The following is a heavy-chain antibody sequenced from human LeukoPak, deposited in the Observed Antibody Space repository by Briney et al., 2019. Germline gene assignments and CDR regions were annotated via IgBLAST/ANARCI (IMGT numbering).Heavy chain of an antibody. CDR1: GGSISIDYY. D-gene: IGHD3-22*01. CDR2: IYYSGST. J-gene: IGHJ4*02. V-gene: IGHV4-31*03. CDR3: ARVVAPGFDAGADSSGFHFGF. Sequence: SQTLSLTCTVSGGSISIDYYWSWVRQYPGRGLEWIGFIYYSGSTFYNPSLKSRVDISIDTSKNQFSLNLRSVTAADTAVYYCARVVAPGFDAGADSSGFHFGFWGQGTQVTVSS.